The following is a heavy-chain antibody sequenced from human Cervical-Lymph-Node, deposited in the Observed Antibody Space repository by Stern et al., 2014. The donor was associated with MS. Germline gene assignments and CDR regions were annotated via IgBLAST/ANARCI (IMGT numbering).Heavy chain of an antibody. V-gene: IGHV3-7*01. Sequence: VQLVESGGGLVQPGGSQRLPCVASGSTFSTSWMSWVRQAPGKGLEWVANIKRDGSETYYLDSVKGRFTISRDNAKSSLYLEMNSLRAEDTAVYYCTRFLQSGWSDLFDSWGRGTLVTVSS. J-gene: IGHJ5*01. CDR2: IKRDGSET. CDR1: GSTFSTSW. CDR3: TRFLQSGWSDLFDS. D-gene: IGHD6-19*01.